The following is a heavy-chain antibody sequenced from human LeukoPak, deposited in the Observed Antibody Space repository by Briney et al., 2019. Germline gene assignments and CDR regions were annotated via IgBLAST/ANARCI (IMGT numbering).Heavy chain of an antibody. V-gene: IGHV4-59*01. CDR3: ARATRSGGGAYSYGFSDY. CDR1: GGSISSYY. D-gene: IGHD5-18*01. Sequence: PSETLSLTCTVSGGSISSYYWSWIRQPPGKGLEWIGYIYYSGSTNYKPSVKSRVTISVDTSKNQFSLKLSSVTAADTAVYYCARATRSGGGAYSYGFSDYWGQGTLVTVSS. CDR2: IYYSGST. J-gene: IGHJ4*02.